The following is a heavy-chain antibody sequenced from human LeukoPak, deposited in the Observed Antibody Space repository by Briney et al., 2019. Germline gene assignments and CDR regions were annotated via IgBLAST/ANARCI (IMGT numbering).Heavy chain of an antibody. CDR1: GFTFSSSA. CDR2: ISGSGGST. Sequence: GGSLRLSCAASGFTFSSSAMSWVRQAPGKGLEWVSAISGSGGSTYYADPVKGRFTISGDNSKNTLYLQMNSLRAEDTAVYYCAKASAMIVVVSKHFDYWGQGTLVTVSS. V-gene: IGHV3-23*01. D-gene: IGHD3-22*01. J-gene: IGHJ4*02. CDR3: AKASAMIVVVSKHFDY.